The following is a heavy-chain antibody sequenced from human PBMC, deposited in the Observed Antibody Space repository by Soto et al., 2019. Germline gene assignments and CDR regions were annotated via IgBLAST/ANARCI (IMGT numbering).Heavy chain of an antibody. CDR3: ARTVGAAYYFDF. V-gene: IGHV4-4*07. D-gene: IGHD1-26*01. J-gene: IGHJ4*02. Sequence: QVQLQESGPGLVRPSETLSLTCTVSGDSMTKYYWSWIRQTAGKGLEWIGRVYMSGSTNYNPSLKSRVTMSTDTSNNHFSLDLKSVTAADTAVYFCARTVGAAYYFDFWGQGALVTVSS. CDR1: GDSMTKYY. CDR2: VYMSGST.